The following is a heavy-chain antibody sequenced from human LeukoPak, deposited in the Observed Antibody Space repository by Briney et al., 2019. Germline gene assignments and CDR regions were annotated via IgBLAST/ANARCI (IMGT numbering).Heavy chain of an antibody. D-gene: IGHD4/OR15-4a*01. J-gene: IGHJ3*02. V-gene: IGHV4-34*01. Sequence: SETLSLTRAVYGGSFSGYYWSWIRQPPGKGLEWIGEINHSGSTNYNPSLKSRVTISVDTSKNQFSLKLSSVTAADTAVYYCAREEGLSDAFDIWGQGTMVTVSS. CDR3: AREEGLSDAFDI. CDR2: INHSGST. CDR1: GGSFSGYY.